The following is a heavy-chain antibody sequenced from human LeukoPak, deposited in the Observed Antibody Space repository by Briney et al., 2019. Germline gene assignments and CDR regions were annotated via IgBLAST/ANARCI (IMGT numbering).Heavy chain of an antibody. Sequence: SETLSLTCAVYGGSFSGYYWSWIRQPPGKGLEWIGEINHSGSTNYNPSLKSRVTISVDTSKNQFSLKLSSVTAADTAVYYCARVLVMVRGYFDYWGQGTLVTVSS. J-gene: IGHJ4*02. D-gene: IGHD3-10*01. CDR2: INHSGST. CDR3: ARVLVMVRGYFDY. CDR1: GGSFSGYY. V-gene: IGHV4-34*01.